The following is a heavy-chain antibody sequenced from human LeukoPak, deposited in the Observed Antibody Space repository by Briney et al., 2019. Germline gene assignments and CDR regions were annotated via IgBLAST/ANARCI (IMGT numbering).Heavy chain of an antibody. J-gene: IGHJ3*02. CDR3: ARDKTGTNDAFDI. CDR2: ISYSSTYI. Sequence: PGGSLRLSCAASGFTFSTHSINWVRQAPGKGLEWVSSISYSSTYIYYADPVKGRFTISRDNAKNSLYLQMNSLRAEDTAVYYCARDKTGTNDAFDIWGLGTMVTVSS. D-gene: IGHD1-7*01. CDR1: GFTFSTHS. V-gene: IGHV3-21*01.